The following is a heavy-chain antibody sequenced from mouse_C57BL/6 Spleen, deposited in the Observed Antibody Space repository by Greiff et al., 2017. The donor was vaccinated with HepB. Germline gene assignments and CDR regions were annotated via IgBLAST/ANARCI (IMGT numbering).Heavy chain of an antibody. J-gene: IGHJ2*01. Sequence: EVKVVESGGGLVKPGGSLKLSCAASGFTFSDYGMHWVRQAPEKGLEWVAYISSGSSTIYYADTVKGRFTISRDNAKNTLFLQMTSLRSEDTAMYYCARSTTVVSKGDYWGQGTTLTVSS. CDR2: ISSGSSTI. CDR3: ARSTTVVSKGDY. CDR1: GFTFSDYG. D-gene: IGHD1-1*01. V-gene: IGHV5-17*01.